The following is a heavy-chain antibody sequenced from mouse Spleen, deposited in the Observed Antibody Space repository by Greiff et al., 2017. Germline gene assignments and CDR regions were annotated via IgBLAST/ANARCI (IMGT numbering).Heavy chain of an antibody. CDR1: GYTFTDYN. CDR3: ARSAGPPWFAY. CDR2: INPNNGGT. Sequence: EVQLQQSGPELVKPGASVKIPCKASGYTFTDYNMDWVKQSHGKSLEWIGDINPNNGGTIYTQKFKGKATLTVDKSSSTAYMELRSLTSEDTAVYYCARSAGPPWFAYWGQGTLVTVSA. J-gene: IGHJ3*01. V-gene: IGHV1-18*01.